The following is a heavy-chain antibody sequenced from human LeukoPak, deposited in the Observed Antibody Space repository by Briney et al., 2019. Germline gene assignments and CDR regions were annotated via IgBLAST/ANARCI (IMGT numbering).Heavy chain of an antibody. D-gene: IGHD4-23*01. CDR2: INHSGST. CDR3: ARGEGGNPSWYFDL. Sequence: SEILSLTCAVYGGSFSGYYWSWIRQPPGKGLEWIGEINHSGSTNYNPSLKSRVTISVDASKNQFSLKLSSVTAADTAVYYCARGEGGNPSWYFDLWGRGTLVTVSS. V-gene: IGHV4-34*01. CDR1: GGSFSGYY. J-gene: IGHJ2*01.